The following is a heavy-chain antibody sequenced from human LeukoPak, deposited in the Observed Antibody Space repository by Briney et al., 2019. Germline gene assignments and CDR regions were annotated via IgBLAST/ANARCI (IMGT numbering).Heavy chain of an antibody. CDR3: ARVDCSGASCYLDR. D-gene: IGHD2-15*01. CDR1: GFTFSKYN. Sequence: GGSLRLSCAASGFTFSKYNMIWVRQSPGKGLEWVSSISSSSYYLTYRDSVKGRFTISRDNAKNSLFLVMNSLRAEDTAVYYCARVDCSGASCYLDRWGQGTLVTVSS. J-gene: IGHJ4*02. V-gene: IGHV3-21*01. CDR2: ISSSSYYL.